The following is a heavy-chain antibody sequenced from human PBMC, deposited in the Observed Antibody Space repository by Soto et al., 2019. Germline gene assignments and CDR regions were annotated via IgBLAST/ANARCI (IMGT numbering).Heavy chain of an antibody. J-gene: IGHJ4*02. CDR3: ARQIYDSSGYYYVGFDY. CDR2: IDPSDSYT. V-gene: IGHV5-10-1*01. Sequence: GESLKISCKGSGYSFTSYWISWVRQMPGKGLEWMGRIDPSDSYTNYSPSFQGHVTISADKSISTAYLQWNSLKASDTAMYYCARQIYDSSGYYYVGFDYWGQGTLVTVSS. D-gene: IGHD3-22*01. CDR1: GYSFTSYW.